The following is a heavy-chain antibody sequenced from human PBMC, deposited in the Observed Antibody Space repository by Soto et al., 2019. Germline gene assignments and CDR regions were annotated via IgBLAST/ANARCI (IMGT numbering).Heavy chain of an antibody. V-gene: IGHV4-31*03. CDR3: ARVKSEYQLLTWHFDY. J-gene: IGHJ4*02. CDR1: GGSIRSGGYY. CDR2: IYYSGST. Sequence: QVQLQESGPGLVKPSQTLSLTCTVSGGSIRSGGYYWSWIRQHPGKGLAWIGYIYYSGSTYYNPSLKRRVTISVDTSKNQFSLKLSSVTAADTAVYYCARVKSEYQLLTWHFDYWGQGTLFTVSS. D-gene: IGHD2-2*01.